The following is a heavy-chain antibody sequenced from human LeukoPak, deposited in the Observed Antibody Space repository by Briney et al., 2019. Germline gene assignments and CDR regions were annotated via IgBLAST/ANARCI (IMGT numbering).Heavy chain of an antibody. CDR1: GFTFSSYA. CDR2: ISDSGGST. Sequence: GGSLRLSCAASGFTFSSYAMSWVRQAPGKGLEWVSAISDSGGSTYYADSVRGRFTISRDNSKNTLYLQMNSLRAEDTAVYYCAKEGRLWLDLGYFYYWAQGTLVTVSS. J-gene: IGHJ4*02. D-gene: IGHD5-12*01. CDR3: AKEGRLWLDLGYFYY. V-gene: IGHV3-23*01.